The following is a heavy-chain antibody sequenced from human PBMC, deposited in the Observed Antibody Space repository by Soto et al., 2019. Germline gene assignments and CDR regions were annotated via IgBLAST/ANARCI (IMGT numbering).Heavy chain of an antibody. CDR1: GGSFSGYY. CDR2: INHSGST. Sequence: SETLSLTCAVYGGSFSGYYWSWIRQPPGKGLEWIGEINHSGSTNYNPSLKSRVTISVDTSKNQFSLKLSSVTAADTAVYYCARGKQQLFYVMDVWGQGTTVTVSS. D-gene: IGHD6-13*01. CDR3: ARGKQQLFYVMDV. J-gene: IGHJ6*02. V-gene: IGHV4-34*01.